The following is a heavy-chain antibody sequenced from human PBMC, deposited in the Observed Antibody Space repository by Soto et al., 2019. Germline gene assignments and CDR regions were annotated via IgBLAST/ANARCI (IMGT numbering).Heavy chain of an antibody. CDR3: TRGGRGGFDY. V-gene: IGHV3-74*01. J-gene: IGHJ4*02. CDR2: IKSDGSST. D-gene: IGHD3-16*01. CDR1: GFTFTSYW. Sequence: EVQLVESGGGLVPPGGSLRLSCAASGFTFTSYWMHWVRQGPGKGLLWVSRIKSDGSSTNYADSVKGRFTISRDNAKNTVYLQVNSLRTEDTAVYYCTRGGRGGFDYWGQGALVTVSS.